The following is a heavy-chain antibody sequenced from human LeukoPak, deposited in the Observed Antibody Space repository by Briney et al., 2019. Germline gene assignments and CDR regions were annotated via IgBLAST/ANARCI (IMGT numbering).Heavy chain of an antibody. CDR1: GDSISSFDYS. CDR3: AIGYYDVTGSQGWFDP. D-gene: IGHD3-22*01. CDR2: IQRSGST. J-gene: IGHJ5*02. V-gene: IGHV4-30-4*01. Sequence: PSETLSLTCTVSGDSISSFDYSWSWIRQPPGKGLEWIWYIQRSGSTHYNPSFKSRVTIFVDMSKNEFSLNLRSVTAADSALYSGAIGYYDVTGSQGWFDPWGQGTLVSVSS.